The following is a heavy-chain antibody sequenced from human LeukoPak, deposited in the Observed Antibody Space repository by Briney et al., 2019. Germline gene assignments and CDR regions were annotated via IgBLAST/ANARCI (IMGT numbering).Heavy chain of an antibody. CDR1: GYTFTTYY. CDR3: ARRATVTSTLDY. CDR2: INPSGGKT. V-gene: IGHV1-46*01. Sequence: ASVKVSCKASGYTFTTYYMHWVRQAPGQGLEWMGIINPSGGKTGYAQKFQGRVTMIRDTSTSTVYMELSSLRSEDTAVYYCARRATVTSTLDYWGQGTLVTVSS. J-gene: IGHJ4*02. D-gene: IGHD4-4*01.